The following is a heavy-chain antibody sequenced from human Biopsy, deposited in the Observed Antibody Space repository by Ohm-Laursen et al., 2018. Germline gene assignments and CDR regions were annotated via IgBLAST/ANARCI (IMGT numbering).Heavy chain of an antibody. D-gene: IGHD2-15*01. CDR2: INQSGRT. CDR3: GNEVHGRDY. J-gene: IGHJ4*02. Sequence: PSETLSLTCEVYGNTFSDYYWSWIRQPPGKGLEWIGQINQSGRTNYNPSLKSRVNISADKSNNQFSLKLTSVTSADTAVYFCGNEVHGRDYWGLGALVTASS. CDR1: GNTFSDYY. V-gene: IGHV4-34*08.